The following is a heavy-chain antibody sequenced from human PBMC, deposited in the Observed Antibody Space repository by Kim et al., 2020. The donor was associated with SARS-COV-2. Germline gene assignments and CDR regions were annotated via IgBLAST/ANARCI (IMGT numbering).Heavy chain of an antibody. D-gene: IGHD6-19*01. V-gene: IGHV1-3*04. CDR1: GYTFINYV. CDR3: ARGSGWAFDY. CDR2: ISIGNDNT. J-gene: IGHJ4*02. Sequence: ASVKVSCKASGYTFINYVMHWVRQAPGQRLEWMGLISIGNDNTKYSQKFQGRVTITRDTSASTAYMDLTSLRSEDTAIYYCARGSGWAFDYWGQGTLVPV.